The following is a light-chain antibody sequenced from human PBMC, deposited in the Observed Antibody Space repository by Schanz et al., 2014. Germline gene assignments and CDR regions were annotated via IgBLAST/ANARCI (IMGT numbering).Light chain of an antibody. CDR2: EVS. V-gene: IGLV2-8*01. Sequence: QSALTQPPSASGSPGQSVTISCTGTSSDVGGYNYVSWYQQYPGKAPKFMIYEVSKRPSGVPDRFSGSKSGNTASLTVSDLQAEDEADYYCSSFTSSSSCLFGGGTKLTVL. CDR1: SSDVGGYNY. J-gene: IGLJ2*01. CDR3: SSFTSSSSCL.